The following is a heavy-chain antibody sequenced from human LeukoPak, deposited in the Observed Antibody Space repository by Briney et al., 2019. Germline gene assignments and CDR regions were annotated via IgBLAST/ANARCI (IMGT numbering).Heavy chain of an antibody. Sequence: PGGSMRLSCAASGFTFSSDTMHWVRQAPGKGLEWVSDTSSGSSTINYADAVKGRFNISRDNAQNSLYLQMNSLRAEDTAVYFCARESYVGAPFDLWGQGTLVSVSS. J-gene: IGHJ5*02. CDR1: GFTFSSDT. V-gene: IGHV3-48*04. CDR3: ARESYVGAPFDL. D-gene: IGHD3-16*01. CDR2: TSSGSSTI.